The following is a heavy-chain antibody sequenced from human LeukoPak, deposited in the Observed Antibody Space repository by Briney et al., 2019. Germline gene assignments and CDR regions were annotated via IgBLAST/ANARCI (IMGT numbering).Heavy chain of an antibody. CDR1: GGSISSSSYY. V-gene: IGHV4-39*07. CDR2: INHSGFT. CDR3: ARSGTWIQLWSY. J-gene: IGHJ4*02. Sequence: PSETLSLTCTVSGGSISSSSYYWSWIRQPPGKGLEWIGEINHSGFTNYNPSLKSRLTISVDRSKNEFSLKLSSVTAADTAVYYCARSGTWIQLWSYWGQGTLVTVSS. D-gene: IGHD5-18*01.